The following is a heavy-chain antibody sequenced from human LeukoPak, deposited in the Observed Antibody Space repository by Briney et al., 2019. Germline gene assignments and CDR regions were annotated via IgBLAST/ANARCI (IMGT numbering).Heavy chain of an antibody. V-gene: IGHV3-43*02. Sequence: KPGGSLRLSCAASGFTYDDYAMHWVRQAPGKGLEWVSLISGDGGSTYYPDSVKGRFTISRDNSKNSLYLQMNSLRTEDTALYYCAKDIDPDYYDSSGYYCWGQGTVVTVSS. CDR3: AKDIDPDYYDSSGYYC. J-gene: IGHJ4*02. CDR2: ISGDGGST. CDR1: GFTYDDYA. D-gene: IGHD3-22*01.